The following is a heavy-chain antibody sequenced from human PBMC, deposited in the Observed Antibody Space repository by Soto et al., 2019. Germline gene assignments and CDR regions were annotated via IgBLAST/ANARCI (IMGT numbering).Heavy chain of an antibody. J-gene: IGHJ4*02. D-gene: IGHD1-1*01. CDR2: INPSSGTT. Sequence: QVQLVQSGAEAKKPGASVKVSCKASGYGFTTYYMYWVRQAPGQGLAWVGMINPSSGTTIYAQNFQGRVTVTRDTSTSTVYMELSSLRSEDTAVYYCVRASTPLVEPTPYYFDYWGQGTLVTVSS. V-gene: IGHV1-46*01. CDR1: GYGFTTYY. CDR3: VRASTPLVEPTPYYFDY.